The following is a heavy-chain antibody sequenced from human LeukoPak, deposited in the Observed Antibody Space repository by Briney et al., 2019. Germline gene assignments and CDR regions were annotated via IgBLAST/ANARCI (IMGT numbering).Heavy chain of an antibody. CDR3: ARDFRYSYGYGNWFDP. CDR2: INHSGST. Sequence: KSSETLSLTCAVYGGSFSGYYWSWIRQPPGKGLEWIGEINHSGSTNYNPSLKSRVTISVDTSKNQFSLKLSSVTAADTAVYYCARDFRYSYGYGNWFDPWGQGTLVTVSS. D-gene: IGHD5-18*01. V-gene: IGHV4-34*01. CDR1: GGSFSGYY. J-gene: IGHJ5*02.